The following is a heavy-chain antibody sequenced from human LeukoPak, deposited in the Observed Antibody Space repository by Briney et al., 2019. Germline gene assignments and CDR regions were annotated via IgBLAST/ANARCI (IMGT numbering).Heavy chain of an antibody. CDR2: ISSSSSYI. CDR1: GFTFSSYS. CDR3: AREGTYYDSSGYYVLFDY. V-gene: IGHV3-21*01. J-gene: IGHJ4*02. Sequence: PGGSLRLSCAASGFTFSSYSINWVRQAPGKGLEWVSSISSSSSYIYYADSVKGRFTISRDNAKNSLYLQMNSLRAEDTAVYYCAREGTYYDSSGYYVLFDYWGQGTLFTVSS. D-gene: IGHD3-22*01.